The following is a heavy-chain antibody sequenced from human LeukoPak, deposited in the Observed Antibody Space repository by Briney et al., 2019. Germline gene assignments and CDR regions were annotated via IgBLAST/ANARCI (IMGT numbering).Heavy chain of an antibody. J-gene: IGHJ5*02. Sequence: SETLSLTCTVSCGSISSHYWSWIQQPPGKGLEWIGYIYYSGSTNYNPSLKSRVTISVDTSKNQFSLKLSSVTAADTAVYYCARDASNFLGWFDPWGQGTLVTVSS. CDR2: IYYSGST. CDR1: CGSISSHY. D-gene: IGHD2/OR15-2a*01. CDR3: ARDASNFLGWFDP. V-gene: IGHV4-59*11.